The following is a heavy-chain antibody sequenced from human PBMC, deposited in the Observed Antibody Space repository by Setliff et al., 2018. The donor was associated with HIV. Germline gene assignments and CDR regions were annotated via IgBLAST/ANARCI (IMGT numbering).Heavy chain of an antibody. CDR2: ISYDGGRK. D-gene: IGHD3-16*01. V-gene: IGHV3-33*08. J-gene: IGHJ4*02. CDR3: GNRGGPY. Sequence: GGSLRLSCVTSGFTFTKYGLHWVRQAPGKGLEWVAVISYDGGRKDYAESVNGRFTISRDDSNNILFLQMNNLRVDDTAVYYCGNRGGPYWGQGTLVTVSS. CDR1: GFTFTKYG.